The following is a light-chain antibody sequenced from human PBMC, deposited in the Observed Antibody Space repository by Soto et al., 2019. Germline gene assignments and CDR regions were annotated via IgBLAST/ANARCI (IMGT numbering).Light chain of an antibody. CDR3: QQYNNWLWT. CDR2: GPS. Sequence: EIVMTQSPATLSVSPGERATLSCRASQSVNSNLVWYQQKPGQAPRLLIYGPSTRATGIPGRFSGSGYGTEITLTISSLQSEDFAVYYCQQYNNWLWTFGQGTKVEIK. V-gene: IGKV3-15*01. J-gene: IGKJ1*01. CDR1: QSVNSN.